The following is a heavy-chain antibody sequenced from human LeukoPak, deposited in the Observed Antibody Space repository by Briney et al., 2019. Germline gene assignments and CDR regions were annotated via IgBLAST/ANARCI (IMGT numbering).Heavy chain of an antibody. Sequence: ASVKVSCKASGYTFTSYGISWVRQAPGQGLEWMGWISAYNGNTNYAQKLQGRVTMTTDTSTSTAYVELRSLRSDDTAVYYCARGLETAYYYDSSGYTHWGQGTLVTVSS. CDR3: ARGLETAYYYDSSGYTH. J-gene: IGHJ4*02. V-gene: IGHV1-18*01. D-gene: IGHD3-22*01. CDR1: GYTFTSYG. CDR2: ISAYNGNT.